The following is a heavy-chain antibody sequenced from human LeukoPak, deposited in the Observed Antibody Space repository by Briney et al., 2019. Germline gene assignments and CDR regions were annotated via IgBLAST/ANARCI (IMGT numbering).Heavy chain of an antibody. Sequence: SETLGLTCGVSGDSLRHYYWSWVRQPPGKALEWIGYIYYSGTTNYNPSLKSRVTMSVDTSKNQFSLKLSSVTAADTAVYYCARHSHFLYWGGGTLVTVSS. CDR3: ARHSHFLY. V-gene: IGHV4-59*08. CDR1: GDSLRHYY. J-gene: IGHJ4*02. CDR2: IYYSGTT.